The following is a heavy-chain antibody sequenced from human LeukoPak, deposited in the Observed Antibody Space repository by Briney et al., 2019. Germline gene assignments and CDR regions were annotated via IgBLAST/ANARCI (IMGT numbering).Heavy chain of an antibody. CDR1: GYPFSSYA. D-gene: IGHD3-16*02. CDR3: ARRSIVPNWYYYGMDV. V-gene: IGHV1-18*04. J-gene: IGHJ6*04. CDR2: ISAYNGNT. Sequence: ASVKVSCKASGYPFSSYAVRWVRQAPGHGLEWMGWISAYNGNTNYAQKFQGRINMTIDTSTTTAYMELRSLRSDDTAVYYCARRSIVPNWYYYGMDVWGKGTTVTVSS.